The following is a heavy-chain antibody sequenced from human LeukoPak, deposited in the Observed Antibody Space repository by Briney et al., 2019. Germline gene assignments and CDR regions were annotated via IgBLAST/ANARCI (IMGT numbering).Heavy chain of an antibody. CDR1: GFTVTSNS. J-gene: IGHJ6*03. Sequence: GGSLRLSCTVSGFTVTSNSMSWVRQAPGKGLEWVSFIYSGSTHYSDSVKGRFTISRDNSKNTLYLQMNSLRAEDTAVYYCAREGLTTVTYFFGYYMDVWGKGTTVTVSS. CDR2: IYSGST. D-gene: IGHD4-11*01. CDR3: AREGLTTVTYFFGYYMDV. V-gene: IGHV3-66*03.